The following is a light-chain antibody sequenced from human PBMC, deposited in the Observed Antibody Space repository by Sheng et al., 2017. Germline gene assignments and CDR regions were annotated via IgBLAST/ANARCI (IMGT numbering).Light chain of an antibody. V-gene: IGKV3-15*01. CDR1: QSVSSN. CDR3: QQYNNFHSWT. CDR2: GAS. J-gene: IGKJ1*01. Sequence: TVMTQSPATLSVFPGERATLSCRASQSVSSNLAWYQQKPGQAPRLLIYGASTRATGISARFTGSGSGXEFTLTISSLRSEDFAVYYCQQYNNFHSWTFGQGTKVEIK.